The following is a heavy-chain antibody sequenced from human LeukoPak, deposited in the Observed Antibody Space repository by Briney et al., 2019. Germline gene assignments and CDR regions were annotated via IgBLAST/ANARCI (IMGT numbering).Heavy chain of an antibody. Sequence: GRSLRLSCAASGFTFSSYGMHRVRQAPGKGLEWVAVIWYDGSNKYYADSVKGRFTISRDNSKNTLYLQMNSLRAEDTAVYYCASYCSSTSCYDYWGQGTLVTVSS. D-gene: IGHD2-2*01. J-gene: IGHJ4*02. CDR3: ASYCSSTSCYDY. CDR1: GFTFSSYG. CDR2: IWYDGSNK. V-gene: IGHV3-33*01.